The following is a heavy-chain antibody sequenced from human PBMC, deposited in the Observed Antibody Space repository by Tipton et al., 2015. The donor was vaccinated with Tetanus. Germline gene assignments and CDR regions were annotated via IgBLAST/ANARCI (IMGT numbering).Heavy chain of an antibody. CDR1: GGAFSSSA. D-gene: IGHD3-22*01. J-gene: IGHJ4*02. CDR3: ARSRGGTRVYYAIAF. CDR2: VIPIFRTT. Sequence: QSGPEVKKPGSSVKVSCKASGGAFSSSAFSWVRQAPGQGLEWMGGVIPIFRTTTYAQKFQGRLTISADRSTNTAYIELSSLRSDDTAVYYCARSRGGTRVYYAIAFWGQGSLVTVSS. V-gene: IGHV1-69*06.